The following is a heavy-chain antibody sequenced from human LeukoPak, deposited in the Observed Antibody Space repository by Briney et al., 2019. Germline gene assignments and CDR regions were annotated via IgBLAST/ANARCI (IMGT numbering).Heavy chain of an antibody. CDR2: IYYSGST. V-gene: IGHV4-31*03. Sequence: SETLSLPCTVSGGSISSGGYYWSWIRQHPGKGLEWIGYIYYSGSTYYNPSLKSRVTISVDTSKNQFSLKLSSVTAADTAVYYCARWSDSSGYLSFDYWGQGTLVTVSS. CDR3: ARWSDSSGYLSFDY. CDR1: GGSISSGGYY. J-gene: IGHJ4*02. D-gene: IGHD3-22*01.